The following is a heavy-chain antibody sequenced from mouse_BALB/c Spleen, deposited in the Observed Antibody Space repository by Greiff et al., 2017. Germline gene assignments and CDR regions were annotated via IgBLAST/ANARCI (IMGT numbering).Heavy chain of an antibody. V-gene: IGHV1-9*01. Sequence: VQLQQSGAELMKPGASVKISCKATGYTFSSYWIEWVKQRPGHGLEWIGEILPGSGSTHYTEKFKGKATFTADTSSKSAYMQLSRQTSEDYGVYYCGRRGGLRPYWGQGTLVTVA. CDR1: GYTFSSYW. J-gene: IGHJ3*01. D-gene: IGHD2-4*01. CDR2: ILPGSGST. CDR3: GRRGGLRPY.